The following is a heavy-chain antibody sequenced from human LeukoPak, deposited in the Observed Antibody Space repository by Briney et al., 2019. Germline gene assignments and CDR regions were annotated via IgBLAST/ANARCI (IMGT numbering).Heavy chain of an antibody. J-gene: IGHJ6*03. CDR3: ARDHCSSNSCYNYYYYYMDV. CDR1: GFTFSSYW. D-gene: IGHD2-2*01. V-gene: IGHV3-7*01. CDR2: IKQDGSEK. Sequence: GGSLRLSCAASGFTFSSYWMSWVRQAPGKGLEWVSNIKQDGSEKYYVDSVKGRFTISRDNAKNSLYLQMNSLRAEDTAVYYCARDHCSSNSCYNYYYYYMDVWGKGTTVGVSS.